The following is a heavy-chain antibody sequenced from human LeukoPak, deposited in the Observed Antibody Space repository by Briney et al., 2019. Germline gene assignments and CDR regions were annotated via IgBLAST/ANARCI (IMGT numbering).Heavy chain of an antibody. J-gene: IGHJ6*02. Sequence: PSETLSLTCAVYVGSFSGYFWSSIREPPGKGVEWIGEINNSGSTNYNPSLKRLVTISVDTSKNQFSLKLSSVTAADTAVYYCARGHRRAWNYSYYYYGMDVWGQGTTVTVSS. D-gene: IGHD1-7*01. V-gene: IGHV4-34*01. CDR1: VGSFSGYF. CDR2: INNSGST. CDR3: ARGHRRAWNYSYYYYGMDV.